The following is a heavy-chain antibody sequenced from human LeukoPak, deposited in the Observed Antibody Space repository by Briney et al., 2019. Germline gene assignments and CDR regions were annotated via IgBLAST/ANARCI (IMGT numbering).Heavy chain of an antibody. V-gene: IGHV3-30*19. CDR3: ARDVNLRQLVD. CDR2: IQYDGANE. CDR1: GFSFSSYG. Sequence: GGSLRLSCAASGFSFSSYGMHWVRQAPGKGLQWVAHIQYDGANEHYADSVKGRFTISRDNSMGTLFLQMNSLRSDDTAVYFCARDVNLRQLVDWGQGTLVIVSS. D-gene: IGHD6-6*01. J-gene: IGHJ4*02.